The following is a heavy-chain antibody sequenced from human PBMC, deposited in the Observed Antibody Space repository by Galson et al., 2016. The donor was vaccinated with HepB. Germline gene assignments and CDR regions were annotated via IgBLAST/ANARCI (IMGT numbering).Heavy chain of an antibody. CDR3: AGDNVLRYFDWTTLNYYYGMDV. V-gene: IGHV3-74*01. CDR1: GFTFSSYW. J-gene: IGHJ6*02. CDR2: INSDASST. D-gene: IGHD3-9*01. Sequence: SLRLPCAASGFTFSSYWMHWVRQAPGKGLVWVSRINSDASSTSYADSVKGRFTIPRDNAKNTLYLQMNSLRAEDTAVYYCAGDNVLRYFDWTTLNYYYGMDVWGQGTTVTVSS.